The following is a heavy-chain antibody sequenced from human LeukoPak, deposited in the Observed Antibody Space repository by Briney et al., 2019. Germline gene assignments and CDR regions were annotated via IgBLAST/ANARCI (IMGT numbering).Heavy chain of an antibody. D-gene: IGHD2-15*01. CDR3: ARALCSGGSYYYYYGMDV. CDR2: INPNSGST. J-gene: IGHJ6*02. CDR1: GYTFTGYY. Sequence: ASVKVSCKASGYTFTGYYMHWVRQATGQGLEWMGWINPNSGSTNYAQKFQGRVTMTRDTSISTAYMELSRLRSDDTAVYYCARALCSGGSYYYYYGMDVWGQGTTVTASS. V-gene: IGHV1-2*02.